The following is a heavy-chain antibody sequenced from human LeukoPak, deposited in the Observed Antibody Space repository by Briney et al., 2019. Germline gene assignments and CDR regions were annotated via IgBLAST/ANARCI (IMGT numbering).Heavy chain of an antibody. CDR1: GGTFSSYA. J-gene: IGHJ6*03. CDR3: ARSPRGYCSGGSCYESYYYYYMDV. D-gene: IGHD2-15*01. Sequence: GASVKVSCKASGGTFSSYAISSVRQAPGQGLEWMGWIIPIFGTANYAQKFQGRVTITTDESTSTAYMELSSLRSEDTAVYYCARSPRGYCSGGSCYESYYYYYMDVWGKGTTVTVSS. V-gene: IGHV1-69*05. CDR2: IIPIFGTA.